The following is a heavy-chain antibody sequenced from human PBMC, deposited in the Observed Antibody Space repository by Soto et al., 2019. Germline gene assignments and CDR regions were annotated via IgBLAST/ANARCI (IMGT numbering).Heavy chain of an antibody. J-gene: IGHJ6*02. CDR1: GYRFTSYW. CDR2: IYPGDSDT. Sequence: PGESLKISCKASGYRFTSYWIAWVRQTPGKGLEWMGIIYPGDSDTRYSPSFQGQVTISADKSISTAYLQWSSLKASDTAMYYCAGGGVRGVITRTRDYYGMDVWGQGTTVTVSS. V-gene: IGHV5-51*01. D-gene: IGHD3-10*01. CDR3: AGGGVRGVITRTRDYYGMDV.